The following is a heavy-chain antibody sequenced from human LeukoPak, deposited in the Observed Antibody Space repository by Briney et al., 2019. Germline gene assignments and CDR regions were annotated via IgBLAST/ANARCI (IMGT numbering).Heavy chain of an antibody. D-gene: IGHD3-22*01. V-gene: IGHV3-48*04. CDR1: GFTFSIYT. CDR2: ISSGSGTI. Sequence: GGSLRLSCAASGFTFSIYTMNWVRQAPGKGLEWVSYISSGSGTIYYADSVKGRFTISRDNAKNSLYLQMNSLRAEDTAVYYCARGATNYDSSGGGFDYWGQGTLVTVSS. J-gene: IGHJ4*02. CDR3: ARGATNYDSSGGGFDY.